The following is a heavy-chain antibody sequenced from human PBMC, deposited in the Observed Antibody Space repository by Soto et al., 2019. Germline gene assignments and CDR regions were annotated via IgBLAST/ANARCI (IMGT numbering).Heavy chain of an antibody. CDR3: ARVLIAAYYSGSGNFDY. CDR1: GFTFSSYW. D-gene: IGHD3-10*01. V-gene: IGHV3-74*01. CDR2: INSDGSST. J-gene: IGHJ4*02. Sequence: GGSLRLSCAASGFTFSSYWMHWVRQAPGKGLVWVSRINSDGSSTTYADSAKGRFTISRDNAKNTLYLQMNSLRAEDTAVYYCARVLIAAYYSGSGNFDYWGQGT.